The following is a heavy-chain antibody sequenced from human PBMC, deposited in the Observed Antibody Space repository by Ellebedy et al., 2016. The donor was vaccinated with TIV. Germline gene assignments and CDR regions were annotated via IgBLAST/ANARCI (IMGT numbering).Heavy chain of an antibody. D-gene: IGHD3-3*01. CDR3: ARAPYYDFWSGSSSDAFDI. V-gene: IGHV4-30-4*01. J-gene: IGHJ3*02. CDR1: GGSISSGDYY. CDR2: IYYSGST. Sequence: SETLSLTXTVSGGSISSGDYYWSWIRQPPGKGLEWIGYIYYSGSTYYNPSLKSRVTISVDTSKNQFSLKLSSVTAADTAVYYCARAPYYDFWSGSSSDAFDIWGQGTMVTVSS.